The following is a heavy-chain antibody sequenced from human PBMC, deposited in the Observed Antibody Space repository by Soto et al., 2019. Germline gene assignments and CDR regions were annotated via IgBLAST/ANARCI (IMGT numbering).Heavy chain of an antibody. CDR1: GFTFSISW. Sequence: EVHLVESGGGLVQPGGSLTLSCAASGFTFSISWMNWVRQGPGKGLEWVANIKGDGSEKYYVDSVKGRFTISRDNAKNSLYLQMNSLRAEDTAVYYCAAGFPPDFWGQGTLVTVSS. V-gene: IGHV3-7*01. CDR3: AAGFPPDF. CDR2: IKGDGSEK. D-gene: IGHD2-21*01. J-gene: IGHJ4*02.